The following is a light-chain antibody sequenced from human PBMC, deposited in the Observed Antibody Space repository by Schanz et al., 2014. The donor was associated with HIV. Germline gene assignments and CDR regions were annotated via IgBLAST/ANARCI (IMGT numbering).Light chain of an antibody. V-gene: IGKV3D-15*01. CDR2: GAS. CDR3: QQYDNLTPIS. CDR1: QDIGNN. J-gene: IGKJ4*01. Sequence: EIVMTQSPATLSVSLGERAALSCWASQDIGNNLAWYQHKPGQAPRVLIYGASSRATGIPPRFSGSGSGTDFTLTISSLQPEDIATYYCQQYDNLTPISFGGGTKVEIK.